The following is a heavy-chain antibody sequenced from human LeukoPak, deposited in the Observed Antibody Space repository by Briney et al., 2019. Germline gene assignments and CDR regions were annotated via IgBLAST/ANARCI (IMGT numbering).Heavy chain of an antibody. CDR3: ARSPIMITFGGVIVPFDY. CDR1: GYSFTSYW. V-gene: IGHV5-51*01. CDR2: IYPDDSDT. J-gene: IGHJ4*02. D-gene: IGHD3-16*02. Sequence: KRGESLKISCKGSGYSFTSYWIAWVRQMPGKGLEWMGIIYPDDSDTRYSPSFQGQVTISADKSISTAYLQWSSLKASDTAMYYCARSPIMITFGGVIVPFDYWGQGTLVTVSS.